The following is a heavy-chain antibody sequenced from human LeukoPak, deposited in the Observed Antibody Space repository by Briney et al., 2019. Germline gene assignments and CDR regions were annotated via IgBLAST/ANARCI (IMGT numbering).Heavy chain of an antibody. V-gene: IGHV4-59*01. J-gene: IGHJ4*02. CDR2: IYYSGST. Sequence: SETLSLTCTVSGGSISSYYWSWIRQPPGKGLEWIGYIYYSGSTNYNPSLKSRVTISVDTSKNQFSLKLSSVTAADTAVYYCAGGSYYGVDYWGQGTLVTVSS. CDR3: AGGSYYGVDY. D-gene: IGHD1-26*01. CDR1: GGSISSYY.